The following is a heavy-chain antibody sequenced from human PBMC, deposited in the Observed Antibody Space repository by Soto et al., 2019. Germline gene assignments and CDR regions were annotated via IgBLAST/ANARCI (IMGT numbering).Heavy chain of an antibody. CDR3: AKNSGWFNT. D-gene: IGHD3-10*01. CDR1: GFPFSSTG. CDR2: IDGSGGTT. V-gene: IGHV3-23*01. J-gene: IGHJ5*02. Sequence: QPGGSLRLSCAASGFPFSSTGMTWVRQAPGKGLDWVSTIDGSGGTTYYADSVKGRFTISRDNSMNTVYLQMNSLRADDTALYYCAKNSGWFNTWGQGALVTVSS.